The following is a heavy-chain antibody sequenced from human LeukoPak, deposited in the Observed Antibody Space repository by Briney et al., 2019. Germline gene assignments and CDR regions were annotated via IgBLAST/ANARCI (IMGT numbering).Heavy chain of an antibody. Sequence: GGSLRLSCAASGFTFSTYSMTWVRQVPGKGLEWVSVISGSGDNTYYADSAKGRFTISRDNSKNMLYLQMNSLRAEDTAVYYCAKWKYSNSGIDDYWGQGTLVTVSS. J-gene: IGHJ4*02. CDR3: AKWKYSNSGIDDY. CDR2: ISGSGDNT. D-gene: IGHD6-6*01. V-gene: IGHV3-23*01. CDR1: GFTFSTYS.